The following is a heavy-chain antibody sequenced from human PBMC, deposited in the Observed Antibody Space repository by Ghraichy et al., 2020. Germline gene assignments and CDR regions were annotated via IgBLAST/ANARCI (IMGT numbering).Heavy chain of an antibody. Sequence: GGSLRLSCAASGFTFSTYWMSWVRQAPGEGLEWVATINQKGNEKYYVDSLKGRFTISRDNAENSLYLQMNNLRAEDTAVYYCVREEDYNFELWGQGTLVTVSS. J-gene: IGHJ4*02. V-gene: IGHV3-7*01. D-gene: IGHD1-1*01. CDR2: INQKGNEK. CDR3: VREEDYNFEL. CDR1: GFTFSTYW.